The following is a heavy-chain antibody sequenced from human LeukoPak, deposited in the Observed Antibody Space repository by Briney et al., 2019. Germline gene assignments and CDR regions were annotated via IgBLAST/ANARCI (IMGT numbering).Heavy chain of an antibody. CDR2: ISNDGSNK. D-gene: IGHD5-12*01. CDR3: AKVDIVATIDAGRLVDY. V-gene: IGHV3-30*18. CDR1: GFTFSSYS. Sequence: PGGSLRLSCAASGFTFSSYSMQWFRQAPDKGLEWVAAISNDGSNKYYADSVKGRFTISRDNSKNTLYLQMNSLRAEDTAVYYCAKVDIVATIDAGRLVDYWGQGTLVTVSS. J-gene: IGHJ4*02.